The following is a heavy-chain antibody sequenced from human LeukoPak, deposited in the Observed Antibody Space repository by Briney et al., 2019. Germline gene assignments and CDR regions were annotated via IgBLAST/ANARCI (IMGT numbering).Heavy chain of an antibody. Sequence: PSETLSLTCTVSGGSISSGGYYWSWIRQHPGKGLEWIGYIYYSGSTYYNPSLKSRVTISVDTSKNQFSLKLSSVTAADTAVYYCARTGDYYYYYYMDVWGKGTTVTVSS. J-gene: IGHJ6*03. CDR3: ARTGDYYYYYYMDV. CDR2: IYYSGST. CDR1: GGSISSGGYY. V-gene: IGHV4-31*03.